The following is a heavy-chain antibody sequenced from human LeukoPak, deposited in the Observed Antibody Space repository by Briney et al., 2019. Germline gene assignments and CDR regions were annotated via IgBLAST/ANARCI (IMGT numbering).Heavy chain of an antibody. CDR3: ASRTYNYDFWSGSRSFDI. Sequence: GGSLRLSCAASGFTFSSYWMSWVRQPPGKGLEWVANIKQDGSEKYYVDSVKGRFTISRDNAKNSLYLQMNSLRAEDTAVYYCASRTYNYDFWSGSRSFDIWGQGTMVTVSS. CDR2: IKQDGSEK. V-gene: IGHV3-7*01. D-gene: IGHD3-3*01. CDR1: GFTFSSYW. J-gene: IGHJ3*02.